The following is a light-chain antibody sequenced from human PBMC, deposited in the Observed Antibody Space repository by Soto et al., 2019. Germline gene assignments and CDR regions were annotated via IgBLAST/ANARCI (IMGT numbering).Light chain of an antibody. CDR3: SSYAGSNILYV. V-gene: IGLV2-8*01. CDR2: EVS. CDR1: SSDVGGYNY. J-gene: IGLJ1*01. Sequence: QSVLTRPPSASGSPGQSVTISCTGTSSDVGGYNYVSWYQQHPGKAPKLMIYEVSKRPSGVPDRFSGSKSGNTASLTVSGLQAEDEADYYCSSYAGSNILYVFGTGTKVTVL.